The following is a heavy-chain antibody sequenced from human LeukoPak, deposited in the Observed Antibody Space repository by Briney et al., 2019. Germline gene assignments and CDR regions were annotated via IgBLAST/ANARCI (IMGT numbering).Heavy chain of an antibody. V-gene: IGHV1-8*01. CDR3: ARLSQTPDDYSNGGYYYLGY. Sequence: ASVKVSCKASRYTFTSYDINWVREAAGQRLEWMGWMNPNTGRTGFAQKFQGRLTMTRDASISTAYMELSSLRSDDTAVYYCARLSQTPDDYSNGGYYYLGYWGQGTPVTVSS. CDR2: MNPNTGRT. J-gene: IGHJ4*02. CDR1: RYTFTSYD. D-gene: IGHD2-15*01.